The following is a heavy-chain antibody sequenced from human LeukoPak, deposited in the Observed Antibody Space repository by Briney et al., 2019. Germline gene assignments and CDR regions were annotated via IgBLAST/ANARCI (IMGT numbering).Heavy chain of an antibody. V-gene: IGHV1-2*02. D-gene: IGHD6-6*01. CDR3: ARDYSSSPASFDFDY. Sequence: GASVKVSCKASGYTFTGYYMHWVRQAPGQGLEWMGWINPNSGGTNYAQKFQGRVTMTRDTSISTAYMELSRLRSDDTAVYYCARDYSSSPASFDFDYWGQGTLVTVSS. CDR2: INPNSGGT. CDR1: GYTFTGYY. J-gene: IGHJ4*02.